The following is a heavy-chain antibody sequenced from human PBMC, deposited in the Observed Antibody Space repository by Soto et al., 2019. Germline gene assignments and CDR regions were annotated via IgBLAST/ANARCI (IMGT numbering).Heavy chain of an antibody. J-gene: IGHJ3*02. CDR1: GGSITGYY. CDR3: ARNGAFDI. Sequence: TLSLTCTVSGGSITGYYWSWVRQPPGKGLEWIAYISYTGSTNYNPSLKSRVTISVDTSKNQFSLKLSSVTAADTAVYYCARNGAFDIWGQGTMVTVSS. D-gene: IGHD1-1*01. CDR2: ISYTGST. V-gene: IGHV4-59*01.